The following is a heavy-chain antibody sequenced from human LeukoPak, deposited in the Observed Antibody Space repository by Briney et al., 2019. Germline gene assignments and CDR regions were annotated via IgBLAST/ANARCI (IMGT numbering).Heavy chain of an antibody. J-gene: IGHJ2*01. CDR2: IIPILGIA. CDR1: GGTFSSYA. CDR3: ARHAPTTISGDHYWYFDL. V-gene: IGHV1-69*04. Sequence: GASVKVSCKASGGTFSSYAISWVRQAPGQGLEWMGRIIPILGIANYAQKFQGRVTITADKSTSTAYMELSSLRSEDTAVYYCARHAPTTISGDHYWYFDLWGRGTLVTVSS. D-gene: IGHD4-17*01.